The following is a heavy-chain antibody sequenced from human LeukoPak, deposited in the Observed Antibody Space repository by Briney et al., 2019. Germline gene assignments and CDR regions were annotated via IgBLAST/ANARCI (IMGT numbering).Heavy chain of an antibody. Sequence: GGSLRLSCAASGFTFSSSWMHWVRHAPGRGLVWVSRINSDASRTSYADSVKGRFTISRDNTKNTLYLQMNSLRAEDTAVYYCAKDRHAPGRYCSSTSCFPFDSWGQGTLVTVSS. CDR2: INSDASRT. J-gene: IGHJ5*01. D-gene: IGHD2-2*01. CDR3: AKDRHAPGRYCSSTSCFPFDS. CDR1: GFTFSSSW. V-gene: IGHV3-74*01.